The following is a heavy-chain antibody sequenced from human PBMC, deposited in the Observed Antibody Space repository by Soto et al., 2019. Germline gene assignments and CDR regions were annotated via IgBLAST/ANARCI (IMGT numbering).Heavy chain of an antibody. V-gene: IGHV3-33*01. CDR3: ARGLHDYGVPTVWY. CDR2: IWYDGSNK. D-gene: IGHD4-17*01. J-gene: IGHJ4*02. CDR1: GFTFSSYG. Sequence: GGSLRLSCAASGFTFSSYGMHWVRQAPGKGLEWVAVIWYDGSNKYYADSVKGRFTISRDNSKNTLYLQMNSLRAEDTAVYYCARGLHDYGVPTVWYWGQGTLVTVSS.